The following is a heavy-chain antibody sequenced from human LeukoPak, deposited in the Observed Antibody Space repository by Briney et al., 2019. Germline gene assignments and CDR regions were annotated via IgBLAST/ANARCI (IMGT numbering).Heavy chain of an antibody. Sequence: SETLSLTCAVYGGSFSGYYWSWIRQPPGKGLEWIGEINHSGSTNYNPSLKSRVTISVDTSKNQFSLKLSSVTAADTAVYYCARNIPGIVGASDYWGQGTLVTVSS. J-gene: IGHJ4*02. CDR2: INHSGST. V-gene: IGHV4-34*01. CDR3: ARNIPGIVGASDY. CDR1: GGSFSGYY. D-gene: IGHD1-26*01.